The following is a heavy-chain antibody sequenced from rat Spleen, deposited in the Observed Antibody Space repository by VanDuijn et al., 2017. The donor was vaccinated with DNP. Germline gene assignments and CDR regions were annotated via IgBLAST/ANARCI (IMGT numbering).Heavy chain of an antibody. V-gene: IGHV3-1*01. CDR1: GYSITSNY. Sequence: EVQLQESGPGLVKPSQSLSLTCSVTGYSITSNYWGWIRKFPGNKMEWIGHITYSGNTNYNPSLRGRISIPRDTSKNQFFLQLNSVSPEDTATYYCARYRITTRDYFDYWGQGVMVTVSS. D-gene: IGHD1-10*01. J-gene: IGHJ2*01. CDR2: ITYSGNT. CDR3: ARYRITTRDYFDY.